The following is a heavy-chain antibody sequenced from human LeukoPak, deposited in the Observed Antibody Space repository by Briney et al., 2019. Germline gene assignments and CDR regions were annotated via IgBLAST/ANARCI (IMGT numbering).Heavy chain of an antibody. CDR1: GYSFTTYW. J-gene: IGHJ3*02. Sequence: GESLKISCKGSGYSFTTYWIGWVRQMPGKGLEWMGIIYPADSDTTYSPSFQGQVTISADKSISTAYLQWSSLKASDTAMYYCARTVTKRSDAFDIWGQGTMVTVSS. D-gene: IGHD4-17*01. CDR2: IYPADSDT. V-gene: IGHV5-51*01. CDR3: ARTVTKRSDAFDI.